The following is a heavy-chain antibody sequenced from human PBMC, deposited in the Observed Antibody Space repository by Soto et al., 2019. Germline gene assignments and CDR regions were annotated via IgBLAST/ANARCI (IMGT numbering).Heavy chain of an antibody. Sequence: GQSLQISCNGSGYSFTSYWIGWVRQMPGKGLEWMGIIYPGASDTRYSPPFQGQVTISADKSISTAYLQWSSLKDSDTAMYYWARRGQLAPGAFDIWGQGTMVTVSS. CDR2: IYPGASDT. D-gene: IGHD6-6*01. CDR3: ARRGQLAPGAFDI. V-gene: IGHV5-51*01. CDR1: GYSFTSYW. J-gene: IGHJ3*02.